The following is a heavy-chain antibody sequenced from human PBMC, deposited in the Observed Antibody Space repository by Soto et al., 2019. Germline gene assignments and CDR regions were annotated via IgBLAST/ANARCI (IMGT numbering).Heavy chain of an antibody. J-gene: IGHJ4*02. CDR3: AKSVYNWNDGFFDY. Sequence: QVQLVESGGGVVQPGRSLRLSCAASGFTFSTYGMHWVRQAPGKGLEWVAVISHDGVNKYYADSVNGRFTISRDNSKNTLYLQMNSLRAEDTAVYYCAKSVYNWNDGFFDYWCQGTLVTVSS. CDR1: GFTFSTYG. D-gene: IGHD1-1*01. V-gene: IGHV3-30*18. CDR2: ISHDGVNK.